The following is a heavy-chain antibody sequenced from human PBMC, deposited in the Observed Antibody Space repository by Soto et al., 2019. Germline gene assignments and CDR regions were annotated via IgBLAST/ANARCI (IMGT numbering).Heavy chain of an antibody. Sequence: QVQLVESGGGLVKPGGSLRLSCAASGFTFSDYYMSWIRQAPGKGLEWVSYISSSSSYTNYADSVKGRFTIARDNAKNSLYLQINSLRAEDTAVYYCARGFLYDSSGYYDYWGQGTLVTVSS. CDR1: GFTFSDYY. V-gene: IGHV3-11*06. J-gene: IGHJ4*02. CDR3: ARGFLYDSSGYYDY. CDR2: ISSSSSYT. D-gene: IGHD3-22*01.